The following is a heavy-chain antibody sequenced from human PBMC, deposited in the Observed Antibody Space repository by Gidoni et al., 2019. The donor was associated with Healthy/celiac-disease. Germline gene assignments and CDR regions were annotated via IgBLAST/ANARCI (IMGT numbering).Heavy chain of an antibody. V-gene: IGHV5-51*01. Sequence: EVQLVQSGAQLKKPGESLKLPCKGLGYSFTSYWNGWVRQMPGQGREWLGIIFPGDSDTKYSLSFQGQVTISADKSISTAYLQWSSMKASDTAMYYCARQPGYCTNGVCYTHDYWGQGTLVTVSS. J-gene: IGHJ4*02. CDR2: IFPGDSDT. CDR1: GYSFTSYW. CDR3: ARQPGYCTNGVCYTHDY. D-gene: IGHD2-8*01.